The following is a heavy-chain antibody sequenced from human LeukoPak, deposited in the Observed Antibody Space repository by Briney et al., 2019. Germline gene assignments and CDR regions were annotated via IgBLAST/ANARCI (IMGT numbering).Heavy chain of an antibody. J-gene: IGHJ3*02. V-gene: IGHV5-51*01. CDR3: TGLGDDAFDI. CDR1: GYGFTSYW. CDR2: IYPGDSDT. D-gene: IGHD3-16*01. Sequence: GEXLKISCKGSGYGFTSYWIGWVRQMPGKGLEGMGIIYPGDSDTRYSPSFQGQVTISADKSISTAYLQWSSLKASDTAMYYCTGLGDDAFDIWGQGTMVTVSS.